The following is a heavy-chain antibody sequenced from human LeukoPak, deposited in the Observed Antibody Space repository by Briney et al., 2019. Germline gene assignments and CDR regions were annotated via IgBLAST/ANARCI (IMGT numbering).Heavy chain of an antibody. J-gene: IGHJ4*02. CDR1: GFTFTTSA. Sequence: TSVKVSCKASGFTFTTSAMQWVRQARGQRLEWIGWIIVGSGNTNYAQKFQERVTITRDMSTSTAYMELSSLRSEDTAVYYCAAAYRYFYDRGGYFDYWGQGTLVTVSS. D-gene: IGHD3-22*01. V-gene: IGHV1-58*02. CDR3: AAAYRYFYDRGGYFDY. CDR2: IIVGSGNT.